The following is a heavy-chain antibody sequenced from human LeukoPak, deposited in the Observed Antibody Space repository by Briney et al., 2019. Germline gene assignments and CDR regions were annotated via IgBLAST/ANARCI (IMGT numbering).Heavy chain of an antibody. Sequence: GGSLRLSCAVSGITLSNYGMTWVRQAPGKGLEWVAGISDTGKKTNYADSVKGRFTISRDNPQNTLYLQMNSLRAEDTAVYFCAKRGVVIRVILVGFHKEAYYFDSWGQRALVTVSS. CDR3: AKRGVVIRVILVGFHKEAYYFDS. CDR1: GITLSNYG. CDR2: ISDTGKKT. V-gene: IGHV3-23*01. D-gene: IGHD3-22*01. J-gene: IGHJ4*02.